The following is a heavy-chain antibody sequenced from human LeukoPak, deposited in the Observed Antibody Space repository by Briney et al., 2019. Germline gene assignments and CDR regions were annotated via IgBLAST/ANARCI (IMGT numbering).Heavy chain of an antibody. CDR2: IYSGGST. CDR1: GFTVSSNY. J-gene: IGHJ4*02. D-gene: IGHD6-6*01. Sequence: GSLRLSCAASGFTVSSNYMSWVRQAPGKGLEWVSVIYSGGSTYCADSVKGRFTISRDNSKNTLYLQMNSLRAEDTAVYYCAKYTGEYSSHDYWGQGTLVTVSS. V-gene: IGHV3-66*02. CDR3: AKYTGEYSSHDY.